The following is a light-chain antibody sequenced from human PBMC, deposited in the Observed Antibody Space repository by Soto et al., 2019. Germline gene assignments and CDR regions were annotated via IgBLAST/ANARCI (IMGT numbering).Light chain of an antibody. J-gene: IGLJ3*02. Sequence: QSALTQPASVSGSPGQSITISCTGSSSDVGTYDLVSWYQHHPGAAPKLMIYEATRRPSGISNRFSGSKSGNTASLTISGLQAEDEADYYCCSFAGSHSWVFGGGTQLTVL. CDR3: CSFAGSHSWV. V-gene: IGLV2-23*01. CDR2: EAT. CDR1: SSDVGTYDL.